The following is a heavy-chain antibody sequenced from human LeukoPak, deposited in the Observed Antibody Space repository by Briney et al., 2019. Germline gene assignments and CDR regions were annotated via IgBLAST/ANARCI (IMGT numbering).Heavy chain of an antibody. CDR2: ISAYNGNA. V-gene: IGHV1-18*01. CDR1: GYTFTSYG. Sequence: AASVKVSCKASGYTFTSYGISWVRQAPGQGLEWMGWISAYNGNANYAQKLQGRVTMTTDTSTSTAYMELRSLRSDDTAVYYCARDRRYYGSGSLPWGQGTLVTVSS. D-gene: IGHD3-10*01. CDR3: ARDRRYYGSGSLP. J-gene: IGHJ5*02.